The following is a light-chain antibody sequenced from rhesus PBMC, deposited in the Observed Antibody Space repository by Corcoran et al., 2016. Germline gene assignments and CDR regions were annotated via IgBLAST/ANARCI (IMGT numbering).Light chain of an antibody. V-gene: IGKV1-33*02. Sequence: DIQMTQSPSSLSASVRDRVTITCQASQGISSWLAWYQQKPGKAPKLLIDAAARLQSGVSSRFSGNGSVTDFTLPLSSLPPEDFATYYCQQHNTYPPTFGQGAKVEI. J-gene: IGKJ1*01. CDR3: QQHNTYPPT. CDR2: AAA. CDR1: QGISSW.